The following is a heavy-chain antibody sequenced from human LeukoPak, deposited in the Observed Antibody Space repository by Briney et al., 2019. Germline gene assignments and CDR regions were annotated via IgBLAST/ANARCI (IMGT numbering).Heavy chain of an antibody. CDR1: GYTFTSYD. CDR2: MNPNSGNT. J-gene: IGHJ4*02. CDR3: ARELLARRIFDY. Sequence: GASVKVSCKASGYTFTSYDINWVRQATGQGLEWMGWMNPNSGNTGYAQKFQGRVTMTRNTSISTAYMELSSLRSEDTAVYYCARELLARRIFDYWGQGTLVTVSS. V-gene: IGHV1-8*01. D-gene: IGHD1-26*01.